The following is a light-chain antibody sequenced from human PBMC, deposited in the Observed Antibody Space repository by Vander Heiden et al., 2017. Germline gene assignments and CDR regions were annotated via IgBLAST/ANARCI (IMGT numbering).Light chain of an antibody. CDR2: DAS. CDR1: QSVSSY. V-gene: IGKV3-11*01. Sequence: EIVLTQSPATLSLSPGERPTLSCRASQSVSSYLDWYQQKPGQAPRLLIYDASNRVTGSPARFSGSGYGKYFPLTIRSLEPEDFAVYYCQQPSNWPPLTFGGGTKVEIK. J-gene: IGKJ4*01. CDR3: QQPSNWPPLT.